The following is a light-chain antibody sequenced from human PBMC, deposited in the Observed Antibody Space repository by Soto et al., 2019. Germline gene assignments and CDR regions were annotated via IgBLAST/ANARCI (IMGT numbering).Light chain of an antibody. V-gene: IGKV1-5*01. J-gene: IGKJ1*01. CDR1: QNIGTW. Sequence: DIQMTQSPSTLSASVGDRVTITCRASQNIGTWLAWYQQKAGKAPKLLLYEASSLESGVPSRFSGSGSGTDFTLTINSLQPDDFATYYCLQHNSSSCTFGQGTKVEI. CDR3: LQHNSSSCT. CDR2: EAS.